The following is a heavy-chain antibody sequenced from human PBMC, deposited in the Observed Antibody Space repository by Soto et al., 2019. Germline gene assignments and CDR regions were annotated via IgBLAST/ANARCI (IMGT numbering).Heavy chain of an antibody. V-gene: IGHV3-48*02. Sequence: GRSLRLSCAASGFTFSSYSMNWVRQAPGKGLEWVSYISSSSTIYYADSVKGRFTISRDNAKNSLYLQMNSLRDEDTAVYYCARVIMDVWGQGTTVTVSS. CDR1: GFTFSSYS. CDR2: ISSSSTI. CDR3: ARVIMDV. J-gene: IGHJ6*02.